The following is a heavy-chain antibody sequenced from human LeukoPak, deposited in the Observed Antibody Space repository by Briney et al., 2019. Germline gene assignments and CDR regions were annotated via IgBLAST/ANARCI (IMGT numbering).Heavy chain of an antibody. CDR1: GSRFTSYW. J-gene: IGHJ6*03. Sequence: GESVQISCKGSGSRFTSYWIAWVRQMPGKGLEWMGIIYPGDTNTRYSPSSQGQVTISADKSISTAYLQWSSLKASDTAMYYCARNTYGSQYYMDVWGKGTTVTVSS. CDR2: IYPGDTNT. CDR3: ARNTYGSQYYMDV. D-gene: IGHD5-18*01. V-gene: IGHV5-51*01.